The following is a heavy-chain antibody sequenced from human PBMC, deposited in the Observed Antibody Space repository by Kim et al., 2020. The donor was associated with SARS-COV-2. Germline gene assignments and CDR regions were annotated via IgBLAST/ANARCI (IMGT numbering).Heavy chain of an antibody. CDR1: GFTFDDYA. CDR2: ISWNSGSI. D-gene: IGHD6-19*01. J-gene: IGHJ4*02. CDR3: AKGAEAGTEYYFDY. V-gene: IGHV3-9*01. Sequence: GGSLRLSCAASGFTFDDYAMHWVRQAPGKGLEWVSGISWNSGSIGYADSVKGRFTISRDNAKNSLYLQMNSLRAEDTALYYCAKGAEAGTEYYFDYWGQGTLVTVSS.